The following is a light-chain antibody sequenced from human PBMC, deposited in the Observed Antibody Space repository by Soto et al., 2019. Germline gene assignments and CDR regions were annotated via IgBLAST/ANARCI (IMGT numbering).Light chain of an antibody. V-gene: IGKV3-20*01. CDR2: DAS. CDR1: QSVSSSY. Sequence: ETVLTQSPGTLSLSPGERATLSCRASQSVSSSYLAWYQQKPGQAPRLLIYDASSRATGIPDRFSGSGSGTDFTITISRLAPEDFAVYYCQQYVRSPPSWTFGQGTKVEIK. J-gene: IGKJ1*01. CDR3: QQYVRSPPSWT.